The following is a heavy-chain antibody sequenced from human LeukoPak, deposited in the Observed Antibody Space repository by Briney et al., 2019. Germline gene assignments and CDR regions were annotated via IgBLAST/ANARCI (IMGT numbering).Heavy chain of an antibody. D-gene: IGHD1-1*01. Sequence: SVKVSCKASGYTFTDYYIHWVRQAPGQGLEWMGRIIPILGIANYAQKFQGRVTITADKSTSTAYMELSSLRSEDTAVYYCARGDTTGTTDYWGQGTLVTVSS. CDR3: ARGDTTGTTDY. CDR1: GYTFTDYY. V-gene: IGHV1-69*04. J-gene: IGHJ4*02. CDR2: IIPILGIA.